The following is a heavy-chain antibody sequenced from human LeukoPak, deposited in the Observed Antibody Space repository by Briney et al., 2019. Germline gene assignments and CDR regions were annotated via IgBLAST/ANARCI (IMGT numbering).Heavy chain of an antibody. CDR3: ARDRSIHGDAFDI. CDR2: ISSNGGST. V-gene: IGHV3-64*01. D-gene: IGHD2/OR15-2a*01. Sequence: PGGSLRLSCAASGFTFSSYAMHWVRQAPGKGLEYVSAISSNGGSTYYANSVKGRFTISRDNSKNTLYLQMGSLRAEDMAVYYCARDRSIHGDAFDIWGQGTMVTVSS. J-gene: IGHJ3*02. CDR1: GFTFSSYA.